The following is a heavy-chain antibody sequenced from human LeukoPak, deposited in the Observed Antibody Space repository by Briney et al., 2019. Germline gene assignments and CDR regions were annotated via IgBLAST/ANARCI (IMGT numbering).Heavy chain of an antibody. CDR2: ISGYSGKT. V-gene: IGHV1-18*01. CDR1: GYTFTRYG. CDR3: ARGYSGYAPHDY. J-gene: IGHJ4*02. D-gene: IGHD5-12*01. Sequence: GASVKVSCKASGYTFTRYGLSWVRQAPGQGLEWMGWISGYSGKTNYEKKLQDRVTMTTDTSTSTAYMELRSLRSDDTAVYYCARGYSGYAPHDYWGQGTLVTVSS.